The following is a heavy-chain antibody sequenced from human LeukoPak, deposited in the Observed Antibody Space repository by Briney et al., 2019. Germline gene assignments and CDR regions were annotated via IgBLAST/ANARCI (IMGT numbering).Heavy chain of an antibody. CDR1: GGSISSGDYY. D-gene: IGHD6-19*01. CDR2: IYYSGST. Sequence: PSQTLSLTCTVSGGSISSGDYYWSWIRQPPGKGLEWIGYIYYSGSTYYNPSLKSRVTISVDTSKNQFSLKLSSVTAADTAVYYCARGQQWPYYFDYWGQGTLVTASS. V-gene: IGHV4-30-4*08. J-gene: IGHJ4*02. CDR3: ARGQQWPYYFDY.